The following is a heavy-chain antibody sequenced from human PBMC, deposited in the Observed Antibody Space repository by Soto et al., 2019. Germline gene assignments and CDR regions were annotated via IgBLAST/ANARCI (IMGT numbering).Heavy chain of an antibody. Sequence: QVQLVQSGAEVKKPGSSVKVSCKASGGTFSSYAISWVRQAPGQGLEWMGGIIPIFGTANYAQKFQGRVTITADESTSTAYMELSSLRSEDTAVYYCSLGGTGYCSCTSCYRTDYWGQGTLVTVSS. D-gene: IGHD2-2*01. CDR2: IIPIFGTA. CDR3: SLGGTGYCSCTSCYRTDY. J-gene: IGHJ4*02. V-gene: IGHV1-69*01. CDR1: GGTFSSYA.